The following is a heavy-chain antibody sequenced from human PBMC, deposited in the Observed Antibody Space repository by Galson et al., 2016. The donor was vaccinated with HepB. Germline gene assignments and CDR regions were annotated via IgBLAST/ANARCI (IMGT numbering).Heavy chain of an antibody. CDR1: GFSVSQNY. CDR2: IYSGGTT. V-gene: IGHV3-66*02. J-gene: IGHJ4*02. CDR3: ARGVYGDHGWFDY. Sequence: SLRLSCAVSGFSVSQNYMTWVRQAPGKGLEYVSVIYSGGTTYYADSVKGRFTISRDNSKNTLFLQMNTLRAEDTAVYYCARGVYGDHGWFDYWGQGTLVTVSS. D-gene: IGHD4-17*01.